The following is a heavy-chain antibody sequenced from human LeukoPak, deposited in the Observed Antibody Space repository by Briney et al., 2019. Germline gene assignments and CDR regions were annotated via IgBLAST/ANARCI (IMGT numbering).Heavy chain of an antibody. CDR1: GFTFSAYA. CDR3: ARDLDCGGDCHYGMDV. V-gene: IGHV3-23*01. J-gene: IGHJ6*02. Sequence: GGSPRLSCEASGFTFSAYAMTWVRQAPGKGLEWVSSIGSDNKPHYSESVKGRFAISRDNSKSMLFLQLNSLRAEDTAVYYCARDLDCGGDCHYGMDVWGQGTTITVSS. D-gene: IGHD2-21*02. CDR2: IGSDNKP.